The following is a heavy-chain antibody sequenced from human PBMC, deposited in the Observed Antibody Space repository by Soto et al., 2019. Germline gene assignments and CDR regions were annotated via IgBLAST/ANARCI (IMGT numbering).Heavy chain of an antibody. CDR1: GFSFNNVW. V-gene: IGHV3-15*01. CDR3: SFQESTTVTTFEF. D-gene: IGHD4-17*01. J-gene: IGHJ1*01. CDR2: IQSKTDGGTI. Sequence: EVQLVESGGGLVKPGGSLRLSCEASGFSFNNVWMSWIRQAPGKGLEWVGRIQSKTDGGTIDYAAPVKGRFTISRDDSKNTLYLQMNSLQNEDTAVYYCSFQESTTVTTFEFWGHGTLVTVSS.